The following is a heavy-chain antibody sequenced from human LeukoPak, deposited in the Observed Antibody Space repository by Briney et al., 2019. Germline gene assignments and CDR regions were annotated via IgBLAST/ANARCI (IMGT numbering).Heavy chain of an antibody. Sequence: ASVKVSCKASGYTFTGYYMHWVRQAPGQGLEWMGWINPNSGGTNYAQKFQGRVTMTRNTSISTAYMELSSLRSEDTAVYYCARDISSDYYYYMDVWGKGTTVTISS. CDR2: INPNSGGT. V-gene: IGHV1-2*02. CDR3: ARDISSDYYYYMDV. CDR1: GYTFTGYY. J-gene: IGHJ6*03.